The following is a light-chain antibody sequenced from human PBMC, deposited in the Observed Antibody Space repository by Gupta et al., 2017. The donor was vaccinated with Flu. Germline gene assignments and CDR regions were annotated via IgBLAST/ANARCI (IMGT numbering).Light chain of an antibody. CDR2: GKN. V-gene: IGLV3-19*01. CDR3: KSRDSSGNLVL. Sequence: QGDSLRSYYTTWYPQKPGQAPVLVIYGKNNRPSGIPGRFSGSSSGNTASLTITGAQAEDEADYYCKSRDSSGNLVLFGGGTKLTVL. CDR1: SLRSYY. J-gene: IGLJ2*01.